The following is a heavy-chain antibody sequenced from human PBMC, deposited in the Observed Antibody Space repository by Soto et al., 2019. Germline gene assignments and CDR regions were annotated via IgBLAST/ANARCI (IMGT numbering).Heavy chain of an antibody. Sequence: QVQLVQSGAEVKKPGASVKVSCKASGYTFASYAISWMRQAPGQGLEWMGWISAYNGNTNYAQKLQGRVTXTTDTSXSTXYMXLRSLRSDDTAVYYCARDPPPPDYWGQGTLVTVSS. CDR2: ISAYNGNT. CDR1: GYTFASYA. V-gene: IGHV1-18*01. CDR3: ARDPPPPDY. J-gene: IGHJ4*02.